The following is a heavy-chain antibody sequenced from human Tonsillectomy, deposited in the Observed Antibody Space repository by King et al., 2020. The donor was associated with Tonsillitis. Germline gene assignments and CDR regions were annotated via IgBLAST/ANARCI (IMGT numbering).Heavy chain of an antibody. D-gene: IGHD2/OR15-2a*01. CDR1: GYSISSGHF. J-gene: IGHJ3*02. CDR3: ASHFVSDAFDI. Sequence: QLQESGPGLVKPSETLSLTCDVSGYSISSGHFWGWIRQPPGKGLEWIGNVFHSGATYYNPSLKSRVTISVDTSKNQFYLKVHSVTAADTAVYYCASHFVSDAFDIWGQGTMVTVSS. V-gene: IGHV4-38-2*01. CDR2: VFHSGAT.